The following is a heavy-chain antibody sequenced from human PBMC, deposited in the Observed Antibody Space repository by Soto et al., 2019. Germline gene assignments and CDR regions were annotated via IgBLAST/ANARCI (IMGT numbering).Heavy chain of an antibody. CDR1: AYSFTTDW. Sequence: PGESLKISCKGSAYSFTTDWFGWVRQMPGQGLEWVGVIYPGDSRTRYSPPFQGHVTSSADKSISTAYLQWSGLRASDTAIYYCATRRCSSPEFSPWGQGTLVTVSS. CDR3: ATRRCSSPEFSP. J-gene: IGHJ5*02. D-gene: IGHD2-8*01. V-gene: IGHV5-51*01. CDR2: IYPGDSRT.